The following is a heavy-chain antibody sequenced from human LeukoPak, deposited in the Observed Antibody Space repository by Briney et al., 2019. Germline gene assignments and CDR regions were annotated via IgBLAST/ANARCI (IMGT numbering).Heavy chain of an antibody. D-gene: IGHD6-19*01. CDR1: GFSFSNYW. V-gene: IGHV3-7*01. Sequence: HPGGSLRLSCVGTGFSFSNYWMNWVRQAPGKGLEWVANIKEDGSQIYYVDSVKGRFAISRDNAKNSVYLQMNSLRAEDTAVYYCAGSSGWLFDYWGQGTLVAVSS. CDR2: IKEDGSQI. CDR3: AGSSGWLFDY. J-gene: IGHJ4*02.